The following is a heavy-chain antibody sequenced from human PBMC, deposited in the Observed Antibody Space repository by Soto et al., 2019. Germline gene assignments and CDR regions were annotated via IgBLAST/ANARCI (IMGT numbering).Heavy chain of an antibody. Sequence: PWGSRSLPCTGSVFALMHNYLTWIRQAPGNGLEWLSYISSSSSYIYYADSVKVRFTISRDNDKNSLYLQMNSLRAEDTAVYYCAKATSGTTAPTQGMDVWGQGTTVNVSS. D-gene: IGHD1-7*01. J-gene: IGHJ6*02. V-gene: IGHV3-11*05. CDR2: ISSSSSYI. CDR1: VFALMHNY. CDR3: AKATSGTTAPTQGMDV.